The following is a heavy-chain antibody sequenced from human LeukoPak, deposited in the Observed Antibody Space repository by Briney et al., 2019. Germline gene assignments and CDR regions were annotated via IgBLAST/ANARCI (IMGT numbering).Heavy chain of an antibody. J-gene: IGHJ6*02. CDR1: GYTFTSYY. CDR3: AMGPYYDFWSGYYNYYYGMNV. Sequence: ASVKVSCKASGYTFTSYYMHWVRQAPGQGLEWMGWISAYNGNTNYAQKLQGRVTMTTDTSTSTAYMELRSLRSDDTAVYYCAMGPYYDFWSGYYNYYYGMNVWGQGTTVTVSS. D-gene: IGHD3-3*01. CDR2: ISAYNGNT. V-gene: IGHV1-18*04.